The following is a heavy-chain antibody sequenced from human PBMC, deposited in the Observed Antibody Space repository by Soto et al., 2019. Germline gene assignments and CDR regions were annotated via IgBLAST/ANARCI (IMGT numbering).Heavy chain of an antibody. D-gene: IGHD3-10*01. J-gene: IGHJ1*01. CDR1: GFTFSGFA. CDR3: ARWGKRDGESSTPTGL. Sequence: QEQLVESGGGLAQPGRSLRLSCAASGFTFSGFAMHWVRQAPGKGLEWVAEISYDGTNTIYADSVKGRFSVSRDNSKNIVYLQMNSLRNEETAMYYCARWGKRDGESSTPTGLWGQGTLVTVSS. CDR2: ISYDGTNT. V-gene: IGHV3-30*04.